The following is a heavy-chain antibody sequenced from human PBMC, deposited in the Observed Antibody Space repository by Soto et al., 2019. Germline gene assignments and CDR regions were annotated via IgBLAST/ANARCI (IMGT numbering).Heavy chain of an antibody. V-gene: IGHV5-51*03. CDR2: IYPGDSDT. CDR3: AGRVATTSNDAFDI. D-gene: IGHD5-12*01. Sequence: EVQLVQSGAEVKKPGESLKISCKGSGYSFTNYWIDWVRQMPGKGLEWMGIIYPGDSDTRYSPSFQGQVTISVDKSISTAYLLWTSRKASDSAMDYCAGRVATTSNDAFDIWGQGTMVTVSS. J-gene: IGHJ3*02. CDR1: GYSFTNYW.